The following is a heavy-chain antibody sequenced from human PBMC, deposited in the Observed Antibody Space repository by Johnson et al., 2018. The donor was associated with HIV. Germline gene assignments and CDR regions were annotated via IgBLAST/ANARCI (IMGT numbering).Heavy chain of an antibody. Sequence: QEQLVESGGGVVQPGRSMRLSCAASGFTFSSYTMHWVRQAPGKGLEWVAVISYDGSNKYYADSVKGRFTISRDNSKNTLYLQMNSLRAEDTAVYYCAREGGNNWNDIAFDIWGQGTMVTVSS. D-gene: IGHD1-1*01. CDR1: GFTFSSYT. J-gene: IGHJ3*02. CDR3: AREGGNNWNDIAFDI. CDR2: ISYDGSNK. V-gene: IGHV3-30*04.